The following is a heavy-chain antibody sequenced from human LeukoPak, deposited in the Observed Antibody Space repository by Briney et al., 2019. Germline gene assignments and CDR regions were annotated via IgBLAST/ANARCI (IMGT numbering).Heavy chain of an antibody. V-gene: IGHV6-1*01. CDR3: ARGYSSSWYTGNWFDP. CDR1: GDSVSSNSAA. J-gene: IGHJ5*02. Sequence: SQTLSLTCAISGDSVSSNSAAWNWIRQSPSRGLEWLGRTYYRSKWYNDYAVSVKSRITINPDTSKNQFSLQLSSVTPEDTAVYYCARGYSSSWYTGNWFDPWGQGTLVTVSS. CDR2: TYYRSKWYN. D-gene: IGHD6-13*01.